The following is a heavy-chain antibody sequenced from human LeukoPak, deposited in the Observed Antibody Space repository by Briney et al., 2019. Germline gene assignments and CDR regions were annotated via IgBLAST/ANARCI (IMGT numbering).Heavy chain of an antibody. D-gene: IGHD2-15*01. Sequence: SETLSLTCTVSGGSISSYYWSWIRQPPGKGLEWIGYIYYSGSTNYNPSLKSRVTISVDTSKNQFSLKLSSVTAADTAVYYCARLPIRPVVRFDYWGQGTLVTVSS. CDR3: ARLPIRPVVRFDY. V-gene: IGHV4-59*01. J-gene: IGHJ4*02. CDR1: GGSISSYY. CDR2: IYYSGST.